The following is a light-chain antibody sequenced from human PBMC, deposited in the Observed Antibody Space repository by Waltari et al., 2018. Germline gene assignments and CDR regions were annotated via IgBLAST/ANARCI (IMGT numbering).Light chain of an antibody. Sequence: DIQMTQSPSSLSASIGDRVTIPCRASQDIGNYLAWFQQKPGKAPKSLIYAASNLQSGVPSKFSGSGSGTDFTLTISSLQPEDSATYYCLQYNNYPWMFGRGTKVEIK. CDR2: AAS. CDR3: LQYNNYPWM. CDR1: QDIGNY. V-gene: IGKV1-16*02. J-gene: IGKJ1*01.